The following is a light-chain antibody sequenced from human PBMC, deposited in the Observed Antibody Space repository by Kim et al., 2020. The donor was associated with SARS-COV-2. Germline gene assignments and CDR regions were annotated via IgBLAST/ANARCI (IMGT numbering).Light chain of an antibody. Sequence: SVSPGQTASITCSGDKLGTMYTNWYQQKPGQPPLLVIYQDTRRPSGIPERFSGSNSGNTATLTISGTQAVDEADYHCKAWDIKIAFFGGGTQLTVL. CDR1: KLGTMY. J-gene: IGLJ2*01. V-gene: IGLV3-1*01. CDR3: KAWDIKIAF. CDR2: QDT.